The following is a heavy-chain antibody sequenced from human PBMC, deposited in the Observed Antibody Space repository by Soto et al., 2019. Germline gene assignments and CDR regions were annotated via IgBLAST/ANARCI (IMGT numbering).Heavy chain of an antibody. Sequence: QVQLVESGGGLVKPGGALRLSCAASGFTFSDYYRTWISQAPGKGLEWISFISGSGKNIHFADSLAGQFTISRDNANQSVYLERNRLGAAATAVYYCARNAGDSSILYFSWFDPGGPGTLVTVSS. CDR1: GFTFSDYY. J-gene: IGHJ5*02. CDR3: ARNAGDSSILYFSWFDP. V-gene: IGHV3-11*01. D-gene: IGHD6-13*01. CDR2: ISGSGKNI.